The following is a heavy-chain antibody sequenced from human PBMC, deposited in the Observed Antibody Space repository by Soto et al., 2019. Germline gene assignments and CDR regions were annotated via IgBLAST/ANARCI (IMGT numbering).Heavy chain of an antibody. CDR3: ARAVAVAADFDY. CDR1: GYTFTGYA. D-gene: IGHD6-19*01. V-gene: IGHV1-3*01. CDR2: INAGNGNT. J-gene: IGHJ4*02. Sequence: SVKVSCKTSGYTFTGYAMHWVRQAPGQRLEWMGWINAGNGNTKYSQKFQGRVTITRDTSASTAYMELSSLRSEDTAVYYCARAVAVAADFDYWGQGTLVTVSS.